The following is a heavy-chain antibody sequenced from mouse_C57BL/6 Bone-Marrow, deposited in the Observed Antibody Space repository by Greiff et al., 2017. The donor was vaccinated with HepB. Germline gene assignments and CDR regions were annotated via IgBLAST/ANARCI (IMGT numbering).Heavy chain of an antibody. CDR2: IDPETGGT. Sequence: QVQLQQSGAELVRPGASVTLSCKASGYTFTDYEMHWVKQTPVHGLEWIGAIDPETGGTAYNQKFKGKAILTADKASSTAYMELRSLTSEDSAVYYCTRGWLPYFDYWGQGTTLTVSS. D-gene: IGHD2-2*01. V-gene: IGHV1-15*01. CDR3: TRGWLPYFDY. CDR1: GYTFTDYE. J-gene: IGHJ2*01.